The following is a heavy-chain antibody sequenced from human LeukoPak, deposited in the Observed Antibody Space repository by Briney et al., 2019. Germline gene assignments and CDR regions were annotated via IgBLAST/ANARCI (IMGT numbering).Heavy chain of an antibody. D-gene: IGHD3-22*01. CDR1: GFTFDDYG. V-gene: IGHV3-20*04. CDR3: ASGRLYYYDSSGYNDY. CDR2: INWNGGST. J-gene: IGHJ4*02. Sequence: GGSLRLSCAASGFTFDDYGMSWVRQAPGKGLEWVSGINWNGGSTGYADSVKGRFTISRDNAKNSLYLQMNSLRAEDTAVYYCASGRLYYYDSSGYNDYWGQGTLVTVSS.